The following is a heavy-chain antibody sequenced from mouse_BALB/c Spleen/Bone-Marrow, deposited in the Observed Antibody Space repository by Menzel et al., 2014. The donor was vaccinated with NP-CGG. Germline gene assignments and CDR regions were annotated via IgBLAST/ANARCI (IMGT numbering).Heavy chain of an antibody. CDR1: GFNIKDTY. CDR2: IDPANGNT. V-gene: IGHV14-3*02. J-gene: IGHJ2*01. Sequence: EVQLQQSGAELVKPGASVKLSCTASGFNIKDTYMHWVKQRPEQGLEWIGRIDPANGNTKYDPKSQGKATITADTSSNTAYLQLSILTAEDTAVYYCASYDYGYYFDHWGQGTTLTASS. D-gene: IGHD2-4*01. CDR3: ASYDYGYYFDH.